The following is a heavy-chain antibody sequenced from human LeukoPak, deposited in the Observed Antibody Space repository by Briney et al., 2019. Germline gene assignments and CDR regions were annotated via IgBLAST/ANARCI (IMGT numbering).Heavy chain of an antibody. Sequence: PSGTPSLTCAVSGGSISSSNWWSWVRQPPGKGLEWIGEIYHSGSTNYNPSLKSRVTISVDKSKNQFSLKLSSVTAADTAVYYCVILTVTTWYYGMDVWGQGTTVTVSS. J-gene: IGHJ6*02. CDR3: VILTVTTWYYGMDV. D-gene: IGHD4-17*01. CDR1: GGSISSSNW. CDR2: IYHSGST. V-gene: IGHV4-4*02.